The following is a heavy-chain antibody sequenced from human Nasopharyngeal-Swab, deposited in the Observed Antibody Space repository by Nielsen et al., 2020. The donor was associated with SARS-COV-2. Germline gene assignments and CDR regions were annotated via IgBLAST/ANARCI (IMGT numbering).Heavy chain of an antibody. CDR2: IYYSGGT. CDR1: GGSISSGGYY. Sequence: SETLSLTCTVSGGSISSGGYYWSWIRQHPGKGLEWIGYIYYSGGTYYNPSLKSRVTISVDTSKNQFSLKLSSVTAADTAVYYCAGSRYCSGGSCYFSFDYWGQGTLVTVSS. CDR3: AGSRYCSGGSCYFSFDY. D-gene: IGHD2-15*01. V-gene: IGHV4-31*03. J-gene: IGHJ4*02.